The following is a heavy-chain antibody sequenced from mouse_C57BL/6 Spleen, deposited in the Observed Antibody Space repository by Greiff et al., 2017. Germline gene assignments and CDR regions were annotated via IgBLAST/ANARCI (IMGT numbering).Heavy chain of an antibody. V-gene: IGHV1-69*01. Sequence: QVQLQQPGAELVMPGASVKLSCKASGYTFTSYWMHWVKQRPGPGLEWIGEIDPSDSYTNYNQKFKGKSTLTVDKSSSPAYMQLSSLTSEDSAVYYCARVGTGPDYWGQGTTLTVSS. J-gene: IGHJ2*01. CDR1: GYTFTSYW. CDR3: ARVGTGPDY. D-gene: IGHD4-1*01. CDR2: IDPSDSYT.